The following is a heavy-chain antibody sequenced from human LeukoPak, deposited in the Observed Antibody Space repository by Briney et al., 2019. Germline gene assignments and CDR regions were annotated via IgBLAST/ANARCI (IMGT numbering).Heavy chain of an antibody. CDR3: ARLSIAADGGF. Sequence: SETLSLTCTVSGGSLRSPNYYWGWIRQPPGKGLEWIGSIHYSGSTYYNPSLKSRITISGDTSNQFSLKLASVTAADTAMYYCARLSIAADGGFWGQGTLVTVSS. CDR1: GGSLRSPNYY. V-gene: IGHV4-39*01. CDR2: IHYSGST. J-gene: IGHJ4*02. D-gene: IGHD6-13*01.